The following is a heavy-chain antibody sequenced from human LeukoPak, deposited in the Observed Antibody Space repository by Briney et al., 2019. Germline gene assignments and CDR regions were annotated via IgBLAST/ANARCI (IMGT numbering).Heavy chain of an antibody. Sequence: GASVKVSCKASGYTFTDYYMHWVRQAPGQGLEWMGWINPNSGGTNYAQKFQGRVTMTRDTSISTACMELSRLRSDDTAVYYCARASYYYDNSGYPGYYFDYWGQGTLVTVSS. V-gene: IGHV1-2*02. J-gene: IGHJ4*02. D-gene: IGHD3-22*01. CDR1: GYTFTDYY. CDR2: INPNSGGT. CDR3: ARASYYYDNSGYPGYYFDY.